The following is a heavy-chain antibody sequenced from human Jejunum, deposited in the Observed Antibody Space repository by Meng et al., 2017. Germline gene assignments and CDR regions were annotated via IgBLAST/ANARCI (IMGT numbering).Heavy chain of an antibody. V-gene: IGHV1-2*04. D-gene: IGHD1-1*01. CDR1: GYTFTDHY. J-gene: IGHJ4*02. CDR2: TNPDTGGT. Sequence: QVQLVQSGAEVKKSGASVKVSCKASGYTFTDHYIHWVRQAPGQGLEWMGWTNPDTGGTNYAQKFQGWVTMTRDTFISTAYMELRRLRSDDTAVYYCARDAGSFLDYYFDSWGQGTLVTVSS. CDR3: ARDAGSFLDYYFDS.